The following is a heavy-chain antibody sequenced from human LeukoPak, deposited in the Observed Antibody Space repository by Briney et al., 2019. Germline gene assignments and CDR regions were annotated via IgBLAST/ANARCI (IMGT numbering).Heavy chain of an antibody. CDR2: ISAYKGNT. CDR3: ARVEATYCSSTSCYGPYFDY. D-gene: IGHD2-2*01. V-gene: IGHV1-18*01. J-gene: IGHJ4*02. Sequence: ASVKVSCKASGYTFSSYGINWVRQAPGQGLEWVGRISAYKGNTGYAQKLQGRVTMTTDTSTSTAYMELRSLRSDDTAVYYCARVEATYCSSTSCYGPYFDYWGQGTLVTVSS. CDR1: GYTFSSYG.